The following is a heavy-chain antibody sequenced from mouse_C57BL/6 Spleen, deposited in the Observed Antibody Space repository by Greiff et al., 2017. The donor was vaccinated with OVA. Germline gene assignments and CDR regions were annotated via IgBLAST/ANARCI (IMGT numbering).Heavy chain of an antibody. D-gene: IGHD2-2*01. CDR1: GFTFSSYA. CDR3: ARDGGYDKKGYFDY. Sequence: EVKLVESGGGLVKPGGSLKLSCAASGFTFSSYAMSWVRQTPEKRLEWVATISDGGSYTYYPDNVKGRFTISRDNAKNNLYLQMSHLKSEDTAMYYCARDGGYDKKGYFDYWGQGTTLTVSS. CDR2: ISDGGSYT. J-gene: IGHJ2*01. V-gene: IGHV5-4*01.